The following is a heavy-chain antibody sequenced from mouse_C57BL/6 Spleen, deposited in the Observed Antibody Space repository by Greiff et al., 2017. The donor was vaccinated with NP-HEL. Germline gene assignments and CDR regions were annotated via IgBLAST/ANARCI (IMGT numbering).Heavy chain of an antibody. V-gene: IGHV5-17*01. CDR2: ISSGSSTI. CDR3: SRGDGYYVPFDY. CDR1: GFTFSDYG. J-gene: IGHJ2*01. D-gene: IGHD2-3*01. Sequence: EVQGVESGGGLVKPGGSLKLSCAASGFTFSDYGMHWVRQAPEKGLEWVAYISSGSSTIYYADTVKGRFTISRDNAKNTLFLQMASLRTEDTAMYYCSRGDGYYVPFDYWGQGTTRTVSS.